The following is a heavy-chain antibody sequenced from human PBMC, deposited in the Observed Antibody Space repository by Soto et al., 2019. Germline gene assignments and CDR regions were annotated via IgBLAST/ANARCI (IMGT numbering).Heavy chain of an antibody. CDR3: ARVVSDLYYYYYYMDV. Sequence: ASVKVSCKASGYTFTSYDINWVRQATGQGLEWMGWMNPNSGNTGYAQKFQGRVTMTRNTSISTAYMELSSLRSEDTAVYYCARVVSDLYYYYYYMDVWGKGTTVTVSS. J-gene: IGHJ6*03. CDR2: MNPNSGNT. CDR1: GYTFTSYD. V-gene: IGHV1-8*01.